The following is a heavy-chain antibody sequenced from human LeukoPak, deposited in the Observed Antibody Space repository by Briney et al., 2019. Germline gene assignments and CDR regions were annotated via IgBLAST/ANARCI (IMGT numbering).Heavy chain of an antibody. CDR3: ARGKSFDI. CDR1: GASITIYY. CDR2: IYYSGST. J-gene: IGHJ3*02. V-gene: IGHV4-59*01. Sequence: ASETLSLTCTVSGASITIYYWSWIRQPPGKGLEWIGYIYYSGSTNYNPSLKSRVTISVDTSKNQFSLKLSSVTAADTAVYYCARGKSFDIWGQGTMVTVSS.